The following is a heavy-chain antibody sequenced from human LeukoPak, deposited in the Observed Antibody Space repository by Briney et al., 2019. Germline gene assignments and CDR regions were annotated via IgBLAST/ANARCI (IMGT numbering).Heavy chain of an antibody. V-gene: IGHV4-4*07. D-gene: IGHD3-10*01. CDR3: ARFHGSGSTKGRLRNYFDY. CDR1: GGSISSYY. CDR2: IYTSGST. Sequence: ASETLSLTCTVSGGSISSYYWSWIRQPAGKGLEWIGRIYTSGSTNYNPSLKSRVTISVDTSKNQFSLKLSSVTAADTAVYYCARFHGSGSTKGRLRNYFDYWGQGTLVTVSS. J-gene: IGHJ4*02.